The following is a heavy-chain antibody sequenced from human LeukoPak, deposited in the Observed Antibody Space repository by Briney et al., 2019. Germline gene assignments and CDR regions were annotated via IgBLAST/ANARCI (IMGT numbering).Heavy chain of an antibody. J-gene: IGHJ4*02. CDR3: ARGGYSYGYYFDY. CDR2: INHSGST. Sequence: SETLSLTCTVSRGSISSYYWSWIRQPPGKGLEWIGEINHSGSTNYNPSLKSRVTISVDTSKNQFSLKLSSVTAADTAVYYCARGGYSYGYYFDYWGQGTLVTVSS. D-gene: IGHD5-18*01. V-gene: IGHV4-34*01. CDR1: RGSISSYY.